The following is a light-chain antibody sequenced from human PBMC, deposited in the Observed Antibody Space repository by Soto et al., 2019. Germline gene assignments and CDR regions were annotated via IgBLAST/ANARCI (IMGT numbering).Light chain of an antibody. Sequence: QSVLTQPPSASGTPGQRVTISCSGSSSNIGSTTVNWYQQLPGTAPKLLIYSNNQRPSGVTDRYSGFKSGTSASLAISGRQSEDEAEYYCAAWDDRLNGYVVFGGGTKLTVL. CDR1: SSNIGSTT. J-gene: IGLJ2*01. CDR2: SNN. CDR3: AAWDDRLNGYVV. V-gene: IGLV1-44*01.